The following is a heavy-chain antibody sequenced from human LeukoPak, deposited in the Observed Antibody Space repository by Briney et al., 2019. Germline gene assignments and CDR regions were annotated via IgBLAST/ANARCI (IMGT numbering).Heavy chain of an antibody. CDR1: GFTFDDYA. J-gene: IGHJ4*02. Sequence: PGRSLRLSCAASGFTFDDYAMHWVRQAPGKGLEWVSGISWNSGSIGYADSVKGRFTISRDNAKNSLYLQMNSLRAEDTAVYYCAGDIITGTTLFDYWGQGTLVTVSS. D-gene: IGHD1-7*01. CDR2: ISWNSGSI. V-gene: IGHV3-9*01. CDR3: AGDIITGTTLFDY.